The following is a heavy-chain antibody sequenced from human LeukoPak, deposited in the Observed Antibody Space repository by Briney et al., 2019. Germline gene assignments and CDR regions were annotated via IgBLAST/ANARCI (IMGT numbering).Heavy chain of an antibody. D-gene: IGHD6-19*01. V-gene: IGHV3-66*01. CDR2: IYSGGST. Sequence: PGGSLRLSCAASGFTVSSNYMSWVRQAPGKGLEWVSVIYSGGSTCYADSVKGRFTISRDNSKNTLYLQMNSLRAEDTAVYYCARDITVAGTDDYWGQGTLVTVSS. J-gene: IGHJ4*02. CDR1: GFTVSSNY. CDR3: ARDITVAGTDDY.